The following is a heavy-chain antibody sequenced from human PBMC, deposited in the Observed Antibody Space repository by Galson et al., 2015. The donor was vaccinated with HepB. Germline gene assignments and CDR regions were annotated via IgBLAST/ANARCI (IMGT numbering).Heavy chain of an antibody. CDR1: GFTFSSYW. CDR3: ARYTSSLDFYYYYYMDV. D-gene: IGHD3/OR15-3a*01. V-gene: IGHV3-7*01. J-gene: IGHJ6*03. CDR2: IKQDGSEK. Sequence: SLRLSCAASGFTFSSYWMSWVRQAPGKGLEWVANIKQDGSEKYYVDSVKGRFTISRDNAKNSLYLQMNSLRAEDTAVYYCARYTSSLDFYYYYYMDVWGKGTTVTVSS.